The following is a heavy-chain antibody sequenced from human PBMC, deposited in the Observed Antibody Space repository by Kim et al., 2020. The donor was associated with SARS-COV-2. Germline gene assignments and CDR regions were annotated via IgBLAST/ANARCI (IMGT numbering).Heavy chain of an antibody. CDR2: ISGSGGST. CDR3: AKVGMLVVVMFAMDV. D-gene: IGHD3-22*01. CDR1: GFTFSSYA. J-gene: IGHJ6*02. Sequence: GGSLRLSCAASGFTFSSYAMSWVRQAPGKGLEWVSAISGSGGSTYYADSVKGRFTISRDNSKNTLYLQMNRLRAEDTAVYYCAKVGMLVVVMFAMDVWGQGTTVTVSS. V-gene: IGHV3-23*01.